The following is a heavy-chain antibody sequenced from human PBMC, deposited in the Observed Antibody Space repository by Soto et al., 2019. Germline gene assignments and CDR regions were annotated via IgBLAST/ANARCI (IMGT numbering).Heavy chain of an antibody. CDR1: GFTFSAHA. D-gene: IGHD1-1*01. CDR2: ISNDGNNK. CDR3: AREGKLDLHFAYDS. V-gene: IGHV3-30-3*01. Sequence: QVQMVASGGAVVQPGRSLRLSCEASGFTFSAHAMHWVRQAPGKGLEWVSVISNDGNNKYYTDSVKGRFTIFRDDSKSTLYLQMSSLRREDTAVYYCAREGKLDLHFAYDSWGQGTLVTV. J-gene: IGHJ4*02.